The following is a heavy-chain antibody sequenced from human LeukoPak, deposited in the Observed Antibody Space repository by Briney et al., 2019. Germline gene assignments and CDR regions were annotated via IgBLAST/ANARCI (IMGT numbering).Heavy chain of an antibody. Sequence: GGSLRLSCAASGFTFSSYAMSWVRQAPGKGLEWVSAISGSGGSTYYADSVKGRFTISRDNSKNTLYLQMNSLRAEDTAVYYCARSAHRYCSGGSWYYYYYGMDVWGQGTTVTVSS. D-gene: IGHD2-15*01. CDR3: ARSAHRYCSGGSWYYYYYGMDV. V-gene: IGHV3-23*01. J-gene: IGHJ6*02. CDR2: ISGSGGST. CDR1: GFTFSSYA.